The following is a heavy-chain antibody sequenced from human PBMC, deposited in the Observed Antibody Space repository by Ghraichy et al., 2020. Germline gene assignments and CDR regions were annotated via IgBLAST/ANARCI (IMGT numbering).Heavy chain of an antibody. CDR3: AKESNYGATSPGTL. CDR2: VSYDGSNE. CDR1: GFTFSGYG. D-gene: IGHD4/OR15-4a*01. V-gene: IGHV3-30*18. Sequence: SLNISCAASGFTFSGYGMHWVRQAPGKGLEWVAVVSYDGSNEYYADSVKGRVTISRDNSKNTLYLQMNSLRAEDTAIYYCAKESNYGATSPGTLWGQGTLVTVSS. J-gene: IGHJ4*02.